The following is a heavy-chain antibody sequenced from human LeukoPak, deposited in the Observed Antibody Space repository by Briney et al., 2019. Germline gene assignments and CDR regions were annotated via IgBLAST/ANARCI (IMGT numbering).Heavy chain of an antibody. CDR1: GGSISSGGYY. D-gene: IGHD3-16*01. V-gene: IGHV4-31*03. J-gene: IGHJ4*02. CDR2: IYYSGST. Sequence: SETLSLTCTVSGGSISSGGYYWSWIRQHPGKGLEWIGYIYYSGSTYYNPSLKSRVTISVDRSKNQFSLKLSSVTAADTAVYYCAREGGDRQIDYWGQGTLVTVSS. CDR3: AREGGDRQIDY.